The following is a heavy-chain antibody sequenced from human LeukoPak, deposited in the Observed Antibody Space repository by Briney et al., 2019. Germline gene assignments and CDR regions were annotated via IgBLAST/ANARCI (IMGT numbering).Heavy chain of an antibody. Sequence: GGSLRLSCAASGFTFSSYSMNWVRQAPGKGLEWVSAISSSSHIYYGDSVKGRTTISRDNAKNSLYLQMNSLRAEDTAVYYCAKAFGWYFDLWGRGTLVTVSS. V-gene: IGHV3-21*01. J-gene: IGHJ2*01. CDR2: ISSSSHI. CDR3: AKAFGWYFDL. D-gene: IGHD3-10*01. CDR1: GFTFSSYS.